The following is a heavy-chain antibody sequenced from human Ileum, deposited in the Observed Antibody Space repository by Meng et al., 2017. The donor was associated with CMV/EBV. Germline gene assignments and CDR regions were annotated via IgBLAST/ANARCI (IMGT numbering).Heavy chain of an antibody. CDR3: AGGIAAAM. Sequence: SLKISCAASGFTFDDYGMSWVRQAPGKGLEWVSGISWNSGSIGYADSVKGRFTISRDNAKNSLYLQMNSLRAEDTALYYCAGGIAAAMWGQGTLVTVSS. D-gene: IGHD6-13*01. J-gene: IGHJ4*02. CDR2: ISWNSGSI. CDR1: GFTFDDYG. V-gene: IGHV3-9*01.